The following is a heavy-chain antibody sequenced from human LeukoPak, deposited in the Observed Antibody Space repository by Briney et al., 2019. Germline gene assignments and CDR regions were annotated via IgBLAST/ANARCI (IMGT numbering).Heavy chain of an antibody. CDR2: LYHSDSA. J-gene: IGHJ6*03. V-gene: IGHV4-38-2*01. Sequence: SETLSHTCAVSGYSISNGYYWVWIRQPPGRGLEWIGSLYHSDSAYYNTSLRSRVSMSVDTSKNQFSLTLSFVTAADTAVYYCARQHDSYYYYYIDVWGSGTTVTVSS. CDR1: GYSISNGYY. CDR3: ARQHDSYYYYYIDV.